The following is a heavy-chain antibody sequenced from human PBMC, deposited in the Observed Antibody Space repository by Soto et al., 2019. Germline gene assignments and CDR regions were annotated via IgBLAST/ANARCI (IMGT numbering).Heavy chain of an antibody. Sequence: QVQLVESGGGVVQPGRSLRLSCAASGFAFSGSALHWVRQAPGKGLEWVAVISYDGGNKYYTDSVEGRFTISRDNSENTLFLQMNSLRAEDTAVYYCARDRVRNWNYVGWFFDLWGRGTLVTVSS. CDR1: GFAFSGSA. J-gene: IGHJ2*01. D-gene: IGHD1-7*01. CDR2: ISYDGGNK. CDR3: ARDRVRNWNYVGWFFDL. V-gene: IGHV3-30-3*01.